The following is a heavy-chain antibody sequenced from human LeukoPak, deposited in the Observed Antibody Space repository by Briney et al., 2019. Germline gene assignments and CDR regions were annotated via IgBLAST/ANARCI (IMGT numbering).Heavy chain of an antibody. J-gene: IGHJ3*02. CDR2: IYYTGST. V-gene: IGHV4-59*12. CDR1: GGSISTYY. Sequence: KSSETLSLTCTVSGGSISTYYWNWVRQSPGKGLEWIGYIYYTGSTNYNPSLKSRVTISVDASKNQFSLKLSSVTAADTAVYYCARDGLYGWGAFDIWGQGTMVTVSS. CDR3: ARDGLYGWGAFDI. D-gene: IGHD2-8*01.